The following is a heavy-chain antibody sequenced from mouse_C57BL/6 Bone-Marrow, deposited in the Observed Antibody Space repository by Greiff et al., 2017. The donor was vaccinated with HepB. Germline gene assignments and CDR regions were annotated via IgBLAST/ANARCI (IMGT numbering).Heavy chain of an antibody. D-gene: IGHD2-12*01. J-gene: IGHJ3*01. V-gene: IGHV1-50*01. CDR3: AREDYTPFAY. Sequence: QVQLQQPGAELVKPGASVKLSCKASGYTFTSYWMQWVKQRPGQGLEWIGEIDPSDSYTNYNQKFKGKSTLTVDKSSSTAYMQLSSLTSEDSAVYYCAREDYTPFAYWGQGTLVTVSA. CDR2: IDPSDSYT. CDR1: GYTFTSYW.